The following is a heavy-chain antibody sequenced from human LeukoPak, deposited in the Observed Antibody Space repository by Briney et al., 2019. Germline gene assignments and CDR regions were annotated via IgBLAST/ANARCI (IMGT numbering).Heavy chain of an antibody. D-gene: IGHD3-10*01. CDR2: VWHVGSNK. Sequence: GGSLRLSCTAPGFTFSSYAIHWIRQAPGKGLEWVALVWHVGSNKYYADSVKGRFTISRDNSKNTVYLQMNSPIAEDTAVYYCARELFGSGSCPDYWGQGTLVTVSS. V-gene: IGHV3-33*01. J-gene: IGHJ4*02. CDR3: ARELFGSGSCPDY. CDR1: GFTFSSYA.